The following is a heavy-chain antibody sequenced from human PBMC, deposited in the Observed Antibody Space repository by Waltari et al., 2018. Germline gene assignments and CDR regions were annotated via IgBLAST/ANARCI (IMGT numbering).Heavy chain of an antibody. J-gene: IGHJ5*02. CDR3: ARDVGYSSSWYANWFDP. CDR1: GGTFSSYA. Sequence: QVQLVQSGAEVKKPGSSVKVSCKASGGTFSSYAISWVRQAPGQGLEWMGRISPIFGTANYAQNFKGRVTITADKSTSTAYMELSSLRSEDTAVYYCARDVGYSSSWYANWFDPWGQGTLVTVSS. D-gene: IGHD6-13*01. V-gene: IGHV1-69*08. CDR2: ISPIFGTA.